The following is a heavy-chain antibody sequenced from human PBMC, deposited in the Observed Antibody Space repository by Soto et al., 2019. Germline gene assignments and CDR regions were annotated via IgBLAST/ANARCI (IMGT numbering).Heavy chain of an antibody. V-gene: IGHV1-18*01. Sequence: QVQLVQSGAEVNKPGASVKVSCKASGYTFTSYGISWVRHAPGQGLEWTGWISAYNGNTNYAQKHQGRVAMTTDTSTSTAYMQLKSLRSDDTAVDFCAGERSYYSDYWGQGALGTVSS. CDR3: AGERSYYSDY. J-gene: IGHJ4*02. CDR2: ISAYNGNT. CDR1: GYTFTSYG. D-gene: IGHD3-10*01.